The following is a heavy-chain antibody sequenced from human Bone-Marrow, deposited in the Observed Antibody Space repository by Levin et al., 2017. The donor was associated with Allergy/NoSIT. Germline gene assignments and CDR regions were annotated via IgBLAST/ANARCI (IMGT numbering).Heavy chain of an antibody. D-gene: IGHD6-19*01. CDR3: ARGGYSSGWPPLGV. CDR2: ISSDGSDK. Sequence: QSGESLKISCAASGFTFSSYGMHWVRQAPGKGPEWVTLISSDGSDKYYADSVKGRFSISRDISKNTVYLQMNNLRVEDTAVYFCARGGYSSGWPPLGVWGQGTTVTVS. CDR1: GFTFSSYG. J-gene: IGHJ6*02. V-gene: IGHV3-33*01.